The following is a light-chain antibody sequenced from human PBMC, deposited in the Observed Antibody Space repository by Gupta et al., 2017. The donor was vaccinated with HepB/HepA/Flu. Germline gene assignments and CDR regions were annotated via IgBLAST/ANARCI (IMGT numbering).Light chain of an antibody. CDR2: GAS. Sequence: EIVLTQSPGTLSLSPGERATLSCRASQSFSSRYLAWYQQKPGQAPRLLIYGASTRAAGIPDRFIGSGSGTDFTLTISILEPEDFAVYYCQQYGSSPRTFGQGTKVEIK. CDR1: QSFSSRY. V-gene: IGKV3-20*01. CDR3: QQYGSSPRT. J-gene: IGKJ1*01.